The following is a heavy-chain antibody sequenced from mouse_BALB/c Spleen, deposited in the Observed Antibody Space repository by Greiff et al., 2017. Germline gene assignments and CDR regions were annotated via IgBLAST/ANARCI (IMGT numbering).Heavy chain of an antibody. V-gene: IGHV5-12-2*01. CDR2: ISNGGGST. CDR1: GFTFSSYT. Sequence: EVQVVESGGGLVQPGGSLKLSCAASGFTFSSYTMSWVRQTPEKRLEWVAYISNGGGSTYYPDTVKGRFTISRDNAKNTLYLQMSSLKSEDTAMYYCARPYYGYVPFAYWGQGTLVTVSA. J-gene: IGHJ3*01. CDR3: ARPYYGYVPFAY. D-gene: IGHD1-2*01.